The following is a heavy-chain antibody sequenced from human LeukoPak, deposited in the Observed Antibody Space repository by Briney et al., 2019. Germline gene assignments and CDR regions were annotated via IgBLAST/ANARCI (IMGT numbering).Heavy chain of an antibody. CDR1: GGTFSSYG. V-gene: IGHV1-18*01. CDR2: ISAYNGNT. Sequence: ASVKVSCKASGGTFSSYGISWVRQAPGQGLEWMGWISAYNGNTNYAQKLQGRVTMTTDTSTSTAYMELRSLRSDDTAVYYCARDSSGYGDNYYYYYYMDVWGKGTTVTISS. J-gene: IGHJ6*03. CDR3: ARDSSGYGDNYYYYYYMDV. D-gene: IGHD3-22*01.